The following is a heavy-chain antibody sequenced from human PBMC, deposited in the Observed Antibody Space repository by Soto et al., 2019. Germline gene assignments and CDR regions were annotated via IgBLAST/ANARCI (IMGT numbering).Heavy chain of an antibody. J-gene: IGHJ4*02. CDR3: ARGLRNYYDRSGLHY. Sequence: PGGSLRLSCAVSGFTLSTFAMTWVRQAPGKGLECVSGIVGSGSQIHYADSVKGRFTISKDNSKNSLYLQMNSLRAEDTAVYYCARGLRNYYDRSGLHYWGQGTLVTVSS. CDR2: IVGSGSQI. D-gene: IGHD3-22*01. CDR1: GFTLSTFA. V-gene: IGHV3-23*01.